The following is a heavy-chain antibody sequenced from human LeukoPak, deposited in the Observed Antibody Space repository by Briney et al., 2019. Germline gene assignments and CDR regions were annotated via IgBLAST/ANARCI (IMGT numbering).Heavy chain of an antibody. CDR1: GGSFSGYY. CDR2: INHSGST. CDR3: ARTLLTIFGVVMGYMDV. Sequence: SETLSLTCAVYGGSFSGYYWSWIRQPPGKGLEWIGEINHSGSTNYNPSLKSRVTISVDTSKNQFSLKLSSVTAADMAVYYCARTLLTIFGVVMGYMDVWGKGTTVTVSS. D-gene: IGHD3-3*01. J-gene: IGHJ6*03. V-gene: IGHV4-34*01.